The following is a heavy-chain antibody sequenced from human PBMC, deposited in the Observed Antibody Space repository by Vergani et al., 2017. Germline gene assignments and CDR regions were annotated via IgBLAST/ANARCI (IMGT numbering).Heavy chain of an antibody. CDR2: IYYSGST. D-gene: IGHD5-24*01. V-gene: IGHV4-31*03. J-gene: IGHJ4*02. CDR3: ARDGWLQPFDY. CDR1: GGSIRSGGYY. Sequence: QVQLQESGPGLVKPSQTLYLTCTVSGGSIRSGGYYWSWIRQHPGKGLEWIGYIYYSGSTYYHPALKSRVTISVDTSKNQFALKLSAVTAADTAVYYCARDGWLQPFDYWGQGTLVTVSS.